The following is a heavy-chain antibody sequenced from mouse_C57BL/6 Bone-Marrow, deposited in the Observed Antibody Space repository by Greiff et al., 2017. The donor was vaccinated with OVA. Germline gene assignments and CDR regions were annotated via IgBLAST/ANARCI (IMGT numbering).Heavy chain of an antibody. Sequence: EVKLMESGGGLVQPGGSLKLSCAASGFTFSDYYMYWVRQPPEKRLEWVAYLSNGGGSPYSPATLKGRFTISRDNAKNTLYLQMSRRKAEDTAMYYCARQGAWFAYGGQGTLVTVAA. V-gene: IGHV5-12*01. CDR3: ARQGAWFAY. CDR2: LSNGGGSP. J-gene: IGHJ3*01. CDR1: GFTFSDYY.